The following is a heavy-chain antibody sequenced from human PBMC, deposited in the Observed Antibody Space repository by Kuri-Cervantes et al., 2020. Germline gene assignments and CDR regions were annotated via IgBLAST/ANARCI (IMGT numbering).Heavy chain of an antibody. Sequence: ASVKVSCKASGGTFSSYDINWVRQATGQGLEWMGWMNPNSGNTGYAQKFQGRVTMTRNTSISTAYMELSSLRSEDTAVYYCAKDPSSPYGDYDYFDYWGQGTLVTVSS. V-gene: IGHV1-8*02. CDR2: MNPNSGNT. CDR3: AKDPSSPYGDYDYFDY. CDR1: GGTFSSYD. D-gene: IGHD4-17*01. J-gene: IGHJ4*02.